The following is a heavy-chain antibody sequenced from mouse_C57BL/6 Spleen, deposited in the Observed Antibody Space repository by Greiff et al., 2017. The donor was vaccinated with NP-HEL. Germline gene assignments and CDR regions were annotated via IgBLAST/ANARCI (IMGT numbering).Heavy chain of an antibody. V-gene: IGHV1-59*01. J-gene: IGHJ4*01. CDR3: ARELRWDAMDY. CDR1: GYTFTSYW. CDR2: IDPSDSYT. D-gene: IGHD1-1*01. Sequence: QVQLQQPGAELVRPGPSVKLSCKASGYTFTSYWMHWVKQRPGQGLEWIGVIDPSDSYTNYNQKFKGKATLTVDTSSSTAYMQLSSLTSEDSAVYYCARELRWDAMDYWGQGTSVTVSS.